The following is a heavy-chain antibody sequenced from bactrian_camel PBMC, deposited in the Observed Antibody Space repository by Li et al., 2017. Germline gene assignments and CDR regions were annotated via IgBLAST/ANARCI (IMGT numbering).Heavy chain of an antibody. D-gene: IGHD6*01. Sequence: HVQLVESGGGSVQPGGSLRLSCTISGNTISSNCMAWFRQAPGKEREGVAATNFGRGRANYAGSVKGRFTISQDKNTMYLQMTSLNPEDTALYYCAGAAVPVRNYGSRCSAQSRVYKYWDQGTQVTVS. CDR3: AGAAVPVRNYGSRCSAQSRVYKY. V-gene: IGHV3S1*01. J-gene: IGHJ4*01. CDR1: GNTISSNC. CDR2: TNFGRGRA.